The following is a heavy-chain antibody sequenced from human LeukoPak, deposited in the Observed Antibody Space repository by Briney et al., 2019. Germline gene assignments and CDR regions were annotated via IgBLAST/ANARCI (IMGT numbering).Heavy chain of an antibody. CDR3: ARGAVRVRVDY. CDR2: IYDSGSN. J-gene: IGHJ4*02. CDR1: GASISGSGYY. Sequence: SEPLSLTCTVSGASISGSGYYWGWIRQPPGKGLEWIGNIYDSGSNYYYASLQSRVTISMYPSKNQFSLRLSSVTAADTAVYYCARGAVRVRVDYWGQGTLVTVSS. D-gene: IGHD3-10*02. V-gene: IGHV4-39*02.